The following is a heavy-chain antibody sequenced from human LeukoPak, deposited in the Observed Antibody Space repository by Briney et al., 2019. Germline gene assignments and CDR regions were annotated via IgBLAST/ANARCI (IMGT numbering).Heavy chain of an antibody. CDR2: INPRDGGT. V-gene: IGHV1-2*02. CDR3: AREGNGLLSKDLDY. Sequence: SSVKVSCKGSGYTFTDYYLHWVRQAPGQGLEWVGYINPRDGGTSSPPNFRGRVTMTTDASSSTVYMELSRLTSDDTAIYYCAREGNGLLSKDLDYWGQGTLVTVSS. CDR1: GYTFTDYY. D-gene: IGHD2-15*01. J-gene: IGHJ4*02.